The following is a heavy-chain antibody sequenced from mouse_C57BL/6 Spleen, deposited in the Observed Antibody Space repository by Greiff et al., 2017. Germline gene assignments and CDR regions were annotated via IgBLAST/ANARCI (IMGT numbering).Heavy chain of an antibody. CDR3: TRDPLYYGYAMDY. D-gene: IGHD1-1*01. V-gene: IGHV5-9-1*02. CDR1: GFTFSSYA. J-gene: IGHJ4*01. Sequence: EVKLEESGEGLVKPGGSLKLSCAASGFTFSSYAMSWVRQTPEKRLEWVAYISSGGDYIYYADTVKGRFTISRDNARNTLYLQMSSLKSEDTAMYYCTRDPLYYGYAMDYWGQGTSVTVSS. CDR2: ISSGGDYI.